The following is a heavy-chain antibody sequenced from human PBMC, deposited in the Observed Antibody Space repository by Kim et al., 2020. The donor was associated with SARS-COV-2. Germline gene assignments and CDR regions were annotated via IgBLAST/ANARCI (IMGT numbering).Heavy chain of an antibody. J-gene: IGHJ2*01. CDR1: GFSLSTSGMC. Sequence: SGPTLVKPTQTLTLTCTFSGFSLSTSGMCVSWIRQPPGKALEWLALIDWDDDKYYSTSLKTRLTISKDTSKNQVVLTMTNMDPVDTATYYCARTYYDYVWGSYRYSSYWYFDLWGRGTLVTVSS. D-gene: IGHD3-16*02. CDR2: IDWDDDK. V-gene: IGHV2-70*01. CDR3: ARTYYDYVWGSYRYSSYWYFDL.